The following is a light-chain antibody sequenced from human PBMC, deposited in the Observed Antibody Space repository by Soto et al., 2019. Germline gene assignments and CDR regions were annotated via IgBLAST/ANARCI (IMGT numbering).Light chain of an antibody. CDR2: GAS. V-gene: IGKV3-20*01. Sequence: EIVLTQSPGTLSLSPGGRATLSCRASESVRSSYLAWYQQKPGQAPRLLIYGASTRATGIPDRFTGSGSGTDLTLSVSRLEPEDFAVYFCQQYGSSPATFGQGTKVDIK. CDR1: ESVRSSY. CDR3: QQYGSSPAT. J-gene: IGKJ1*01.